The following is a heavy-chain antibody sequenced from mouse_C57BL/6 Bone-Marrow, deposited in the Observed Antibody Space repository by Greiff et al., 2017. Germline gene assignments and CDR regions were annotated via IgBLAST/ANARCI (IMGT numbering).Heavy chain of an antibody. CDR1: GFTFTDYY. D-gene: IGHD1-1*01. V-gene: IGHV7-3*01. CDR2: IRNKANGYTT. CDR3: ARYYYYGSSSWCAY. Sequence: EVQLVESGGGLVQPGGSLSLSCAASGFTFTDYYMSWVRQPPGKALEWLGFIRNKANGYTTEYSASVKGRFTISRDNSQSILYLQMNALRAEDSATYYCARYYYYGSSSWCAYGGQGTVVTVSA. J-gene: IGHJ3*01.